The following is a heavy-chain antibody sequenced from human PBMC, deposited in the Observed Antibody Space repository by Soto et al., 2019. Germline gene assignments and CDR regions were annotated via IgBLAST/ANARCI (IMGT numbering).Heavy chain of an antibody. CDR2: IYYTGSP. CDR3: ARLPGITTLRRDY. J-gene: IGHJ4*02. CDR1: GGSISSSSYY. V-gene: IGHV4-39*01. Sequence: QLQLQESGPGLVKPSETLSLTCTVSGGSISSSSYYWGWIRQPPGKGLEWIGSIYYTGSPYYTPSLESRVTISVDTSKNQFSLKLSSVTAADTAVFYCARLPGITTLRRDYWGQGTLVTVSS. D-gene: IGHD3-3*01.